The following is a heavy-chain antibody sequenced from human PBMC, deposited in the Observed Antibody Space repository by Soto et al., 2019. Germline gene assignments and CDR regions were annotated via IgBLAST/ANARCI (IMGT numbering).Heavy chain of an antibody. V-gene: IGHV3-33*01. CDR2: IWYDGSNK. CDR1: GFTFSSYG. Sequence: GGSLRLSCAASGFTFSSYGMHWVRQAPGKGLEWVAVIWYDGSNKYYADSVKGRFTISRDNSKNTLYMQMNSLRAEDTALYYCARDLTVTPVRGQGTLVTGSS. J-gene: IGHJ4*02. D-gene: IGHD4-17*01. CDR3: ARDLTVTPV.